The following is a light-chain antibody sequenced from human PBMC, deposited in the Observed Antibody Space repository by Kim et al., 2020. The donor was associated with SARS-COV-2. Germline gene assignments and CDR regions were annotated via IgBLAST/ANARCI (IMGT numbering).Light chain of an antibody. J-gene: IGKJ2*03. CDR2: SAS. CDR3: QQYGSSPPQYS. CDR1: QSVSSSY. Sequence: EIVLTQSPGTLSLSPGGRATLSCRASQSVSSSYLAWYQQKPGQAPRLLIYSASSRATGIPDRFSGSGSGTDFTLTISRLEPEDFAVYYCQQYGSSPPQYSFGQGTKLEI. V-gene: IGKV3-20*01.